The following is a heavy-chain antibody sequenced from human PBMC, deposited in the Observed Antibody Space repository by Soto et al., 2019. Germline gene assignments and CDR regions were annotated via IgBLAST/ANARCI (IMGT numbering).Heavy chain of an antibody. D-gene: IGHD3-22*01. CDR1: GYSFTSYW. Sequence: GESLKISCKGSGYSFTSYWIGWVRQMPGKGLEWVGIIYPGDSDIRYSPSFEGQVTISADKSISTSYLHWSSLKASDTAMYYCARQKDSSGYYPTLDYWGQGTLVTAPQ. V-gene: IGHV5-51*01. CDR2: IYPGDSDI. J-gene: IGHJ4*02. CDR3: ARQKDSSGYYPTLDY.